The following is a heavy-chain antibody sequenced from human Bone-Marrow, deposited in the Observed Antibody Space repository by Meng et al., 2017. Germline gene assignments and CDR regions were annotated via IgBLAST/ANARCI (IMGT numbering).Heavy chain of an antibody. V-gene: IGHV3-30*04. CDR3: ARDKAGPRGSYYFDY. D-gene: IGHD6-19*01. J-gene: IGHJ4*02. Sequence: GESLKISCAASGFTFSSYAMHWVHQAPGKGLEWVAVISYDGSNKYYADSVKGRFTISRDNSKNTLYLQMNSLRAEDTAVYYCARDKAGPRGSYYFDYWGQGTLVTVSS. CDR2: ISYDGSNK. CDR1: GFTFSSYA.